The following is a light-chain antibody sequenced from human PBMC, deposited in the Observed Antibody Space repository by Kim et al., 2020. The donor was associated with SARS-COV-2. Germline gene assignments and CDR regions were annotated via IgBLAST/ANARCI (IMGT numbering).Light chain of an antibody. CDR3: QQRSRWHPVLT. CDR2: ETS. Sequence: EIVLTQSPATLSLSPGERATLSCRASQTITTYLAWYQQKPGQPPRLLIYETSTRAAGVPVRFTGSGSGTDFTLTITSLEPEDFAIYYCQQRSRWHPVLTFGGGTKVDIK. V-gene: IGKV3-11*01. CDR1: QTITTY. J-gene: IGKJ4*01.